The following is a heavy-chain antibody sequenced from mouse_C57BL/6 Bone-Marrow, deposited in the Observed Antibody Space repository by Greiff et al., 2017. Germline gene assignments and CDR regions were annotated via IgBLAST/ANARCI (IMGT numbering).Heavy chain of an antibody. J-gene: IGHJ2*01. D-gene: IGHD2-3*01. CDR3: SAFDGTYFDF. CDR1: GFNIKDDY. V-gene: IGHV14-4*01. Sequence: VQLQQSGAELVRPGASVKLSCTASGFNIKDDYIHWVKQRPEQGLEWIGWIDPEIGDTEYASKFPGKATITSATSSNTAYLQLGSLTSEDTAVYYCSAFDGTYFDFWGQGTPLTVAS. CDR2: IDPEIGDT.